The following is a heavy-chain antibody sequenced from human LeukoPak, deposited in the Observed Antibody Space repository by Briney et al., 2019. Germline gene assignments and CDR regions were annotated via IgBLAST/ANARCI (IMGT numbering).Heavy chain of an antibody. D-gene: IGHD3-9*01. J-gene: IGHJ4*02. CDR3: ARDQRKYYDILTGYPDFDY. Sequence: SVKVSCKASGGTFSSYAISWVRQAPGQGLEWMGGIIPIFGTANYAQKFQGRVTITADKSTSTAYMELSSLRSEDTAVYYCARDQRKYYDILTGYPDFDYWGQGTLVTVSS. V-gene: IGHV1-69*06. CDR2: IIPIFGTA. CDR1: GGTFSSYA.